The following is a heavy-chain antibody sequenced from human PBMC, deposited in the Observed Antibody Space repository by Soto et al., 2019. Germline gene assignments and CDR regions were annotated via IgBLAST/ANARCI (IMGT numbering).Heavy chain of an antibody. Sequence: QVQLQESGPGLVKPSETLSLTCTVSGGSISSYYWSWIRQPPGKGLEWIGYIYYSGSTNYNPSLKSRVTISVDTSKNQFSLKLSSVTAADTAVYYCARAGFFITIFGVVTPDAFDIWGQGTMVTVSS. D-gene: IGHD3-3*01. CDR2: IYYSGST. V-gene: IGHV4-59*01. CDR3: ARAGFFITIFGVVTPDAFDI. CDR1: GGSISSYY. J-gene: IGHJ3*02.